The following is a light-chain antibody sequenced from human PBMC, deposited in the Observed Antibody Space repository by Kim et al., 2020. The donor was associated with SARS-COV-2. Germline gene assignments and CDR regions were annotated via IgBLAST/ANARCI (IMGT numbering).Light chain of an antibody. CDR2: EDT. J-gene: IGLJ3*02. CDR3: QSYDNTNQV. CDR1: SGNIDSNY. V-gene: IGLV6-57*04. Sequence: NFMLTQPHSVSESPGKTVTISCTRSSGNIDSNYMQWYQQRPGSAPTIVIYEDTQRPSGVPDRFSGSIDSSSNSASLTISGLKTEDEADYYCQSYDNTNQVFGGGTQLTVL.